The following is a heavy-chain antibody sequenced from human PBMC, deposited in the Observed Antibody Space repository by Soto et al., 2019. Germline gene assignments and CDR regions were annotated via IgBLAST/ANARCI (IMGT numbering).Heavy chain of an antibody. CDR2: ISPGSSNI. Sequence: EVQLVESGGGLVKPGGSLRLSCAVSGFTFHTYSMNWVRQAPGKGLEWVSSISPGSSNIYYAQSVKGRFTISRDNAKNSLSLQMNSLRAEDTAVYYCARARHDYGAWYYFDYWGQGTLVTVSS. CDR1: GFTFHTYS. D-gene: IGHD4-17*01. J-gene: IGHJ4*02. CDR3: ARARHDYGAWYYFDY. V-gene: IGHV3-21*01.